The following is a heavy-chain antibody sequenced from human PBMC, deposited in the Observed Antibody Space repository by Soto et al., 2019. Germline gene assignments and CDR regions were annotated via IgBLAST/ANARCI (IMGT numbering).Heavy chain of an antibody. CDR3: ARDLYDFWSGYHFDY. CDR2: ISYDGGNK. CDR1: GFTFSSYA. D-gene: IGHD3-3*01. Sequence: GESLKISCAASGFTFSSYAMHWVRQAPGKGLEWVAVISYDGGNKYYADSVKGRFTISRDNSKNTLYLQMNSLRAEDTAVYYCARDLYDFWSGYHFDYWGQGTLVTVSS. J-gene: IGHJ4*02. V-gene: IGHV3-30-3*01.